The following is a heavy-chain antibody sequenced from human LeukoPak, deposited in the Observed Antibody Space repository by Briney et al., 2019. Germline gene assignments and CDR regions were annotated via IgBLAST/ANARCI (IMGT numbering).Heavy chain of an antibody. CDR3: ARRRRTLDYGGPLYNWYFDL. D-gene: IGHD4-23*01. CDR1: GGSISSYY. Sequence: SETLSLTCTVSGGSISSYYWSWIRQPPGKGLEWIGYIYYSGSTNYNPSLKSRVTISVDTSKSQFSLKLSSVTAADTAVYYCARRRRTLDYGGPLYNWYFDLWGRGTLVTVSS. CDR2: IYYSGST. V-gene: IGHV4-59*08. J-gene: IGHJ2*01.